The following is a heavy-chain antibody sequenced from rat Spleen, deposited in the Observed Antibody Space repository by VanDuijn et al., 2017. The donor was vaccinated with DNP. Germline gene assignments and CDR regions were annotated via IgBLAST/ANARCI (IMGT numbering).Heavy chain of an antibody. J-gene: IGHJ2*01. CDR2: ISTSGGST. D-gene: IGHD1-12*03. CDR1: GFTFSNYD. CDR3: ARHSFRYYEGYYHP. V-gene: IGHV5-25*01. Sequence: EVQLVESGGGLVQPGRSLKLSCAASGFTFSNYDMAWVRQAPTKGLEWVASISTSGGSTYYRDSVKGRFTVSRDNAKSTLYLQMDSLRSEDTATYYCARHSFRYYEGYYHPWGQGVMVTVSS.